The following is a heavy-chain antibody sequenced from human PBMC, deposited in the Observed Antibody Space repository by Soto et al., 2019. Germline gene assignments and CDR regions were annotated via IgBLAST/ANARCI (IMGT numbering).Heavy chain of an antibody. CDR2: ISAHNGNT. Sequence: QVQLVQSGAEVKTPGASVKVSCKASGYTFTSYAISWVRQAPGQGLEWMGWISAHNGNTNYAQKLRGRVTMTTDTSTSTVYMELRSLRSDDTAVYYCARILTPTSRSRSPDFDYWGQGTLVTVSS. D-gene: IGHD2-2*01. CDR1: GYTFTSYA. V-gene: IGHV1-18*04. J-gene: IGHJ4*02. CDR3: ARILTPTSRSRSPDFDY.